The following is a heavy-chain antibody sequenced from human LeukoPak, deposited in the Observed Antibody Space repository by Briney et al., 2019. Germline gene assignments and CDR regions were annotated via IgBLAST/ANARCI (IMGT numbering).Heavy chain of an antibody. J-gene: IGHJ4*02. D-gene: IGHD1-26*01. CDR3: ARGPSGSYLDY. CDR1: GGSISSYY. Sequence: SETLSLTCTVSGGSISSYYWSWIRQPPGKGLEWIGYIYYSGSTNYNPSLKSRVTVSVDTSKNQFSLKLSSVTAADTAVYYCARGPSGSYLDYWGQGTLVTVSS. V-gene: IGHV4-59*01. CDR2: IYYSGST.